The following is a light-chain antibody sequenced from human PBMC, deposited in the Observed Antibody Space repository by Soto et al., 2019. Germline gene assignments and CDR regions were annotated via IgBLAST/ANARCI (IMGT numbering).Light chain of an antibody. J-gene: IGKJ2*01. Sequence: DIQMTQSPSTLSASVGDRVTITCRASQSISNWLAWYQQKPGKAPKLLIYKASSLESGVPSRFSGSGSGTEFTLTISSLQPDDFATYYGQQYNNYLYTLGQGTKLEIK. CDR1: QSISNW. V-gene: IGKV1-5*03. CDR3: QQYNNYLYT. CDR2: KAS.